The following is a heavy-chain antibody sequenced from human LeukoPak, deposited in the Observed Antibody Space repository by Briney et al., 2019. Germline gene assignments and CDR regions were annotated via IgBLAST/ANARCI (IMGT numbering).Heavy chain of an antibody. D-gene: IGHD2-21*02. CDR1: GDIVSSNSAA. CDR3: ARELLYGPRSYYYGMDV. CDR2: TYYRSKWYN. Sequence: KPSQTLSLTCAISGDIVSSNSAAWNWIRQSPSRGLEWLGRTYYRSKWYNDYAVSVKSRITINPDTSKNQFSLQLNSVTPEDTAVYYCARELLYGPRSYYYGMDVWGQGTTVTVSS. V-gene: IGHV6-1*01. J-gene: IGHJ6*02.